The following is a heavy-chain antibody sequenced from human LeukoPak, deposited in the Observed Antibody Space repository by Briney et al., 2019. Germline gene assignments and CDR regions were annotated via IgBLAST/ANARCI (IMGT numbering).Heavy chain of an antibody. Sequence: PGGSLRLSCAASGFTFSDYYMSWIRQAPGKGLEWVSYISSSGSTIYYADSVKGRFTISRDNAKNSLYLQMNSLRAEDTAVYYCARDPTEMATILFDYWGQGTLVTVSS. CDR1: GFTFSDYY. D-gene: IGHD5-24*01. CDR2: ISSSGSTI. V-gene: IGHV3-11*04. J-gene: IGHJ4*02. CDR3: ARDPTEMATILFDY.